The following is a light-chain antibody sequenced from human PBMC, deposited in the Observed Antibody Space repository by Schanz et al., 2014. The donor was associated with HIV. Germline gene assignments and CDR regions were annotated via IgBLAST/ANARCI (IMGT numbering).Light chain of an antibody. V-gene: IGKV3D-15*01. CDR2: DAS. CDR1: QSVSSSY. CDR3: QQYNNWPLA. J-gene: IGKJ4*01. Sequence: EIVLTQSPGTLSLSPGERATLSCRASQSVSSSYLAWYQQKPGQAPRLLIYDASNRASGIPARFSGSGSGTEFTLTISSLQSEDFAVYHCQQYNNWPLAFGGGTKVEF.